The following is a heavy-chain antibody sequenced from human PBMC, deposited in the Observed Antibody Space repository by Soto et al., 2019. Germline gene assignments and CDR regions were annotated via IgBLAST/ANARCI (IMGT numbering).Heavy chain of an antibody. J-gene: IGHJ3*02. CDR1: GYTFTSYA. V-gene: IGHV1-3*01. D-gene: IGHD6-13*01. CDR2: INAGNGNT. CDR3: ARRQQLVRGDAFDI. Sequence: ASVKVSCKASGYTFTSYAMHWVRQAPGQRLEWMGWINAGNGNTKYSQKFQGRVTITRDTSASTAYMELSSLRSEDTAVYYCARRQQLVRGDAFDIWGQGTRVTVS.